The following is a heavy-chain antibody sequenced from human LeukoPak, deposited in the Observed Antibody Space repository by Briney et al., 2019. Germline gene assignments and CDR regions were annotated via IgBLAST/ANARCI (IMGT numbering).Heavy chain of an antibody. V-gene: IGHV4-59*08. J-gene: IGHJ6*02. CDR2: IYYSGST. D-gene: IGHD5-18*01. CDR1: GGSISSYY. Sequence: SETLSLTCTVSGGSISSYYWSWIRQPPGKGLEWIGYIYYSGSTNYNPSLKSRVTISVDTSKNQFSLKLSSVTAADTAVYYCASVSPGYGRYYYGMDVWGQGTTVTVSS. CDR3: ASVSPGYGRYYYGMDV.